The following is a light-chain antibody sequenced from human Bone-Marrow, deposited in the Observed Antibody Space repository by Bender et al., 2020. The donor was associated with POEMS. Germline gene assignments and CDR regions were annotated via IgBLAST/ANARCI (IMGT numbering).Light chain of an antibody. V-gene: IGLV2-23*01. Sequence: QSALTQPASVSGSPGQSITISCTGTSSDVGIYNVVSWFQQLPGRAPKLIIYEGTKRPSGVSDRFSASKSGNTASLTISGVQAEDEADYFCCSYAHRNNWGFGGGTTLTVL. CDR3: CSYAHRNNWG. CDR2: EGT. J-gene: IGLJ3*02. CDR1: SSDVGIYNV.